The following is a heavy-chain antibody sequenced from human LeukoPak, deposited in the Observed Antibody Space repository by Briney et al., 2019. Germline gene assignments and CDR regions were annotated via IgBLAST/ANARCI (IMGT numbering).Heavy chain of an antibody. Sequence: GGSLRLSCAASGFTVSSNEMSWVRQAPGKGLEWVSSINGGSTYYADSRKGRFTISRDNSKNTLHLQMNSLRAEDTAVYYCKKDYIVVVPAAMIFDYYYMDVWGKGTTVTVSS. CDR1: GFTVSSNE. CDR2: INGGST. V-gene: IGHV3-38-3*01. J-gene: IGHJ6*03. D-gene: IGHD2-2*01. CDR3: KKDYIVVVPAAMIFDYYYMDV.